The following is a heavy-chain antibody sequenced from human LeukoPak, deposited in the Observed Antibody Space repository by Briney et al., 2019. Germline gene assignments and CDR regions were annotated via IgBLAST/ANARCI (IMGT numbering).Heavy chain of an antibody. J-gene: IGHJ4*03. CDR2: ISATGFTT. D-gene: IGHD1-26*01. V-gene: IGHV3-23*01. CDR1: GFTFTSYT. Sequence: GGSLRLSCAASGFTFTSYTMSWVRQPPGKGLEWISVISATGFTTYHTDSVKGRFTISRDNSKSMLYLQMDGLRAEDTAIYFCTKDVQVGPTRGFFDSWGQGTLVTVPS. CDR3: TKDVQVGPTRGFFDS.